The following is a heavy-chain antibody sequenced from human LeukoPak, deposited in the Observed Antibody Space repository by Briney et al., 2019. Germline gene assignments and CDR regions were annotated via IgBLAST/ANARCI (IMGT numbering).Heavy chain of an antibody. CDR1: GGSISSGGYY. CDR3: ARDLSGSLYFDY. D-gene: IGHD3-10*01. Sequence: SETLSLTCTVSGGSISSGGYYWSWIRQHPGKGLEWIGYIYYSGSTHYNPSLKSRVTTSVDTSKNQFSLKLSSVTAADTAVYFCARDLSGSLYFDYWGQGVLVTVSS. J-gene: IGHJ4*02. CDR2: IYYSGST. V-gene: IGHV4-31*03.